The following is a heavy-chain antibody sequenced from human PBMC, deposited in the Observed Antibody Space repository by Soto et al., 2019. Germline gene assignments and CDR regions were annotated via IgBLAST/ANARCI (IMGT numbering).Heavy chain of an antibody. V-gene: IGHV4-34*01. Sequence: SGTLSITCSVDGGSFSTYFWTWVRQPPGKGLEWIGEINQSGSSSYNPSLESRVPISVDTSKKQVSLKLSSVTAADTAVYYCARERRVVGGYSSSWYDYFDSWGQGTLVTVSS. CDR3: ARERRVVGGYSSSWYDYFDS. D-gene: IGHD6-13*01. CDR1: GGSFSTYF. J-gene: IGHJ4*02. CDR2: INQSGSS.